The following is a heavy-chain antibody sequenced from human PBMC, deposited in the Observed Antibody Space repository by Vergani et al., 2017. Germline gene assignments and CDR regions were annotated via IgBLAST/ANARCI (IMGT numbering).Heavy chain of an antibody. CDR3: AREPSKGFFWGSYGDYYYYGMDV. J-gene: IGHJ6*02. CDR1: GYTFTSYG. D-gene: IGHD3-16*01. Sequence: QVQLVQSGAEVKKPGASVKVSCKASGYTFTSYGISWVRQAPGQGLEWMGWISAYNGNTNYAQKLQGRVTMTTDTSTSTAYMELRSLRSDDTAVYYCAREPSKGFFWGSYGDYYYYGMDVWGQGTTVSVSS. CDR2: ISAYNGNT. V-gene: IGHV1-18*01.